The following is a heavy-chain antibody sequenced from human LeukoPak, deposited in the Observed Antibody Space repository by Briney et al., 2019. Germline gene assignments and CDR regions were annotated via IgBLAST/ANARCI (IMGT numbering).Heavy chain of an antibody. Sequence: GGSLRLSCAASGFTFRDYYMSWVRQAPGEGLEWVSYISTSGSSIYYADSVKGRFTISRDNAKNSLYLQTNRRRAEDTGVYYCARYNSLRGGWYRGLGDYWGEGTLVTVSS. J-gene: IGHJ4*02. D-gene: IGHD6-19*01. CDR2: ISTSGSSI. CDR3: ARYNSLRGGWYRGLGDY. V-gene: IGHV3-11*01. CDR1: GFTFRDYY.